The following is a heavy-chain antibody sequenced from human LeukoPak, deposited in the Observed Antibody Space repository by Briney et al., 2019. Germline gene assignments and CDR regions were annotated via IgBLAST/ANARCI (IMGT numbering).Heavy chain of an antibody. CDR1: GFTFSSYG. J-gene: IGHJ4*02. CDR2: ISYDGSNK. V-gene: IGHV3-30*03. CDR3: ATLLIPSSSRDY. Sequence: PGGSLRLSCAASGFTFSSYGMHWVRQAPGKGLGWGAVISYDGSNKYYADSVKGRFTISRDNSKNTLYLPMNSLRAEDTAVYYCATLLIPSSSRDYWGQGTLVTVSS. D-gene: IGHD6-6*01.